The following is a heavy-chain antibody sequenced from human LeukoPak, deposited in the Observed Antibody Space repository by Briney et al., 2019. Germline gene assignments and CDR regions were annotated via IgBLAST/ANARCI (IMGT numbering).Heavy chain of an antibody. CDR1: GFTFSRYG. V-gene: IGHV3-30*18. CDR3: AKPPSDYDFWSDGMDV. D-gene: IGHD3-3*01. J-gene: IGHJ6*02. CDR2: ISYDGSNN. Sequence: GGSLRLSCAASGFTFSRYGMHWVRQAPGKGLEWVAVISYDGSNNYHGDSVKGRFTVSRDNSKNTLYLQMSSLKSEDTALYYCAKPPSDYDFWSDGMDVWGQGTTVTVSS.